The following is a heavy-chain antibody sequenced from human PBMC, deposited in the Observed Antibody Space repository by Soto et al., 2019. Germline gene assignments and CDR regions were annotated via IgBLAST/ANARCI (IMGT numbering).Heavy chain of an antibody. CDR2: IRGSGGET. Sequence: EVQLLESGGGLVQPGGSLRVSCAASGFTFRNFVMSWVRQAPGKGLEWVSAIRGSGGETFYADSVKGRFTISRDNSRNTLDLQMNSLRDEDTALYCCAQDRGWGVVSPSPDYWGRGTLVTVSS. CDR3: AQDRGWGVVSPSPDY. J-gene: IGHJ4*02. V-gene: IGHV3-23*01. CDR1: GFTFRNFV. D-gene: IGHD2-21*01.